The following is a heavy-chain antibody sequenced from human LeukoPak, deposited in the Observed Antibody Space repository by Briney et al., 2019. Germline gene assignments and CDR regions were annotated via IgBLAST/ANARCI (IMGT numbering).Heavy chain of an antibody. J-gene: IGHJ6*03. CDR1: GGSISSSSYY. V-gene: IGHV4-39*07. Sequence: PSETLSLTCTVSGGSISSSSYYWGWIRQPPGKGLEWIGSIYYSGSTYYNPSLESRVTISVDTSKNQFSLKLSSVTAAHTAVYYCARVSSSYYYYMDVWGKGTTVTVSS. CDR3: ARVSSSYYYYMDV. CDR2: IYYSGST.